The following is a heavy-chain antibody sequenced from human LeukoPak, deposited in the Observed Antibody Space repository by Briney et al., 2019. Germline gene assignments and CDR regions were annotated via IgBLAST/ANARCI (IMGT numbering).Heavy chain of an antibody. CDR2: IRYDGSNK. J-gene: IGHJ6*03. CDR1: GFTFNTYG. D-gene: IGHD5-12*01. CDR3: AKDGGGWLRLGVSYYYYYMDV. V-gene: IGHV3-30*02. Sequence: GGSLRLSCTASGFTFNTYGMHWVRQAPGKGLKWVAFIRYDGSNKYYADSVKGRFTISRDNYKNTLYLQMNSLRAEDTAVYYCAKDGGGWLRLGVSYYYYYMDVWGKGTTVTVSS.